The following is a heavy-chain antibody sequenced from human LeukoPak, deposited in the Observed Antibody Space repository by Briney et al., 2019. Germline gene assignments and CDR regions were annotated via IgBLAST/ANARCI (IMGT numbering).Heavy chain of an antibody. V-gene: IGHV3-13*01. CDR2: IGTASDA. CDR3: ARGRQDKITMVRGVIMAYYFDY. D-gene: IGHD3-10*01. J-gene: IGHJ4*02. Sequence: GGSLRLSCAASGFTFSSFDMHWVRQATGQGLEWVSTIGTASDAYYPGSVECRFALSRDNANNSLYLQINSLTAGDTAVYYCARGRQDKITMVRGVIMAYYFDYWGQGTLVTVSS. CDR1: GFTFSSFD.